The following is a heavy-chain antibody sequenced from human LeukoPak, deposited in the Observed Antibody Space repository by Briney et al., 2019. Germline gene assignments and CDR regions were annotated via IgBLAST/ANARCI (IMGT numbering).Heavy chain of an antibody. V-gene: IGHV4-59*01. J-gene: IGHJ4*02. Sequence: PSETLSLTCAVSGGSISDYYYTWIRQPPGEGLEYIGYIHYSGRTDYNPSLKSRVTISVDTSNNQFSLRLSSVTAADTAVYYCARQREYYESSGYYSFDYWGQGALVTVSS. D-gene: IGHD3-22*01. CDR3: ARQREYYESSGYYSFDY. CDR2: IHYSGRT. CDR1: GGSISDYY.